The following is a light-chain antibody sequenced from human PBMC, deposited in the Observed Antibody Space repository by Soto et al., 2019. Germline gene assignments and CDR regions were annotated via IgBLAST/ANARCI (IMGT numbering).Light chain of an antibody. CDR2: DVS. V-gene: IGLV2-23*02. CDR1: SSDVGGQNA. Sequence: QSALTQPASASGSLGQSITISCTGTSSDVGGQNAVSWYQQHPGKAPKFMIYDVSKRPSGVSSRFSGSKSGNTASLTISGLQAEDEADYYCCSYAGSSTVVFGGGTKLTVL. J-gene: IGLJ2*01. CDR3: CSYAGSSTVV.